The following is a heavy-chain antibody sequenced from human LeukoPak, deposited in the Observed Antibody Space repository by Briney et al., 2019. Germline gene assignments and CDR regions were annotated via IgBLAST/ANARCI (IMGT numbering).Heavy chain of an antibody. J-gene: IGHJ4*02. CDR1: GFKFSDYE. Sequence: GGSLRLSCTASGFKFSDYEFNWVRQAPGKGLQWISFIDGAGWTIYYSDSVEGRFTVSRDDAKNSLYLQMNDLRVEDTAIYYCARDAPGTLTNDYWGQGTLVTVSS. V-gene: IGHV3-48*03. D-gene: IGHD1-14*01. CDR3: ARDAPGTLTNDY. CDR2: IDGAGWTI.